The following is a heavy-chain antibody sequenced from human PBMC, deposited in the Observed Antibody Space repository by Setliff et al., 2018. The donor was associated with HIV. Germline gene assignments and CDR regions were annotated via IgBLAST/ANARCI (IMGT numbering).Heavy chain of an antibody. CDR3: VRADHLPT. J-gene: IGHJ4*02. CDR1: GFPFGTYW. Sequence: SLKISCAGSGFPFGTYWMNWVRQAPGKGLVWVSRIDYDGINTNYADSMKGRFTVSRDNAKNTVYLQMNGLRVDDTAMYYCVRADHLPTWGQGTLVTVSS. V-gene: IGHV3-74*01. CDR2: IDYDGINT.